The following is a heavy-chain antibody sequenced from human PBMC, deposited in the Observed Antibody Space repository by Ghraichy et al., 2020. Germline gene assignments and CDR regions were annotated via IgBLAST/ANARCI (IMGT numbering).Heavy chain of an antibody. J-gene: IGHJ6*02. CDR1: GGSISSYY. Sequence: ESLNISCTVSGGSISSYYWSWIRQPAGKGLEWIGRIYTSGSTNYNPSLKSRVTMSVDTSKNQFSLKLSSVTAADTAVYCCARGTSGGGYYYGMDVWGQGPRSPSP. CDR3: ARGTSGGGYYYGMDV. V-gene: IGHV4-4*07. D-gene: IGHD3-10*01. CDR2: IYTSGST.